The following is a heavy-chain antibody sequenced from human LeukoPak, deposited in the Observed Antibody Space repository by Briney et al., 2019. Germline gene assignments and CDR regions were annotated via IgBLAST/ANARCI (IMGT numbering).Heavy chain of an antibody. J-gene: IGHJ4*02. Sequence: PETPSLTCAVYGGSFSGYYWSWIRQPPGKGLEWIGEINHSGSTNYNPSLKSRVTISVDTSKNQFSLKLSSVTAADTAVYYCAGLGYCSSTSCAEWLSYWGQGTLVTVSS. V-gene: IGHV4-34*01. CDR1: GGSFSGYY. CDR3: AGLGYCSSTSCAEWLSY. D-gene: IGHD2-2*01. CDR2: INHSGST.